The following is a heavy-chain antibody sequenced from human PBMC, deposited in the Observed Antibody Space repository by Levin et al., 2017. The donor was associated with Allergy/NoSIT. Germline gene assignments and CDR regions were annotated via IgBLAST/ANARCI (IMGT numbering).Heavy chain of an antibody. V-gene: IGHV3-7*01. CDR2: IKQDGSEK. CDR1: GFTFSSYW. J-gene: IGHJ4*02. D-gene: IGHD3-22*01. Sequence: PGGSLRLSCAASGFTFSSYWMSWVRQAPGKGLEWVANIKQDGSEKYYVDSVKGRFTISRDNAKNSLYLQMNSLRAEDTAVYYCARYYYDSSGYPTDFDYWGQGTLVTVSS. CDR3: ARYYYDSSGYPTDFDY.